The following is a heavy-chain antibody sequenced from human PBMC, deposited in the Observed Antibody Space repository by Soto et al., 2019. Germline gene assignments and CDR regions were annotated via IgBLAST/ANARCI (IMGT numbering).Heavy chain of an antibody. V-gene: IGHV4-39*01. Sequence: PSETLSLTCTVSGGSISSSSYYWGWIRQPPGKGLEWIGSIYYSGSTYYNPSLKSRVTISVDTSKNQFSLKLSSVTAADTAVYYCARHGIAVADYNWFDPWGKGTLVTVSS. CDR3: ARHGIAVADYNWFDP. CDR2: IYYSGST. J-gene: IGHJ5*02. D-gene: IGHD6-19*01. CDR1: GGSISSSSYY.